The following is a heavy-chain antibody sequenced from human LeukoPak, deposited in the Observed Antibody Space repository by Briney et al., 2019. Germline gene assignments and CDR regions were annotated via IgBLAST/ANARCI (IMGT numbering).Heavy chain of an antibody. CDR2: ITSRGEST. CDR1: GFTFSIYA. D-gene: IGHD3-22*01. CDR3: ARDRPNYYGSDGHYYRRDGDY. V-gene: IGHV3-23*01. Sequence: GGSLRLSCAASGFTFSIYAMSWVRQAPGKGLQWVSSITSRGESTWYVDSVKGRFTITRANSENTLYLQMHSLRAEYTAVYYCARDRPNYYGSDGHYYRRDGDYWGRGTLVSVSS. J-gene: IGHJ4*02.